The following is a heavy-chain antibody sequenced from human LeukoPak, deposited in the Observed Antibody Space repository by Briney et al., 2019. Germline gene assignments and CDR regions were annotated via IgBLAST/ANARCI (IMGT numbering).Heavy chain of an antibody. D-gene: IGHD6-13*01. J-gene: IGHJ4*02. CDR1: GFTFSSYA. CDR3: AREGSSWSFDY. V-gene: IGHV3-64*01. CDR2: ISSNGGRT. Sequence: GGSLRLSCAASGFTFSSYAMHWVRQAPGKGLEYVSAISSNGGRTYYANSVKGRFTISRDHSKNTLYLQMGSLRAEDMAVYYCAREGSSWSFDYWGQGTLVTVSS.